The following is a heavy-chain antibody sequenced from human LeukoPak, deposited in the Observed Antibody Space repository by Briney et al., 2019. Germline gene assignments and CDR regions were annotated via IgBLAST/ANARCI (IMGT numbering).Heavy chain of an antibody. D-gene: IGHD4-17*01. V-gene: IGHV4-59*01. CDR3: ARDRDDYGEGAFDI. CDR1: GGSISSYY. CDR2: IYYSGST. J-gene: IGHJ3*02. Sequence: PSETLSLNCTVSGGSISSYYWSWIRQPPGKGLEWIGYIYYSGSTNYNPSLKSRVTISVDTSKNQFSLKLSSVTAADTAVYYCARDRDDYGEGAFDIWGQGTMVTVSS.